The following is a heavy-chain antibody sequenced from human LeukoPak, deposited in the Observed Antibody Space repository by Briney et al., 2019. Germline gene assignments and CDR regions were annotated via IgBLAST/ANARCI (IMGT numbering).Heavy chain of an antibody. CDR1: GYTFTSYG. J-gene: IGHJ4*02. V-gene: IGHV1-18*01. CDR2: ISAYNGNT. D-gene: IGHD3-22*01. Sequence: ASVKVSCKASGYTFTSYGISWVRQAPGQGLEWMGWISAYNGNTNYAQKLQGRVTMTTDTSTSTAYMELRSLRSDDTAVYYCARSPNDYYDSSGYPPDYWGQGTLVTVSS. CDR3: ARSPNDYYDSSGYPPDY.